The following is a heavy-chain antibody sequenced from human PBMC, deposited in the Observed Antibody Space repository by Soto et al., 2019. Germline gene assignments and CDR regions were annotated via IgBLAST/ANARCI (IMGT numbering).Heavy chain of an antibody. V-gene: IGHV4-59*12. D-gene: IGHD3-10*01. CDR3: ARDRGGSGALYYYGMDV. J-gene: IGHJ6*02. CDR2: IYYSGST. Sequence: PSETLSLTCTVSGGSISSYYWSWTRQPPGKGLEWIGYIYYSGSTNYNPSLKSRVTISVDTSKNQFSLKLSSVTAADTAVYYCARDRGGSGALYYYGMDVWGQGTSVTVSS. CDR1: GGSISSYY.